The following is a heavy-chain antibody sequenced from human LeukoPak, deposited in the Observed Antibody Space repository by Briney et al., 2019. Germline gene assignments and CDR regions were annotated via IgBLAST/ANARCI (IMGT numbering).Heavy chain of an antibody. V-gene: IGHV4-59*01. D-gene: IGHD3-22*01. CDR1: GGSISSYY. Sequence: PSETLSLTCTVSGGSISSYYWSWIRQPPGKGLEWIGYIYYSGSTNYNPSLKSRVTISVDTSKNQFSLKLSSVTAADTAVYYCARGGIVVVNWFDPWGQGTLVTVSS. J-gene: IGHJ5*02. CDR2: IYYSGST. CDR3: ARGGIVVVNWFDP.